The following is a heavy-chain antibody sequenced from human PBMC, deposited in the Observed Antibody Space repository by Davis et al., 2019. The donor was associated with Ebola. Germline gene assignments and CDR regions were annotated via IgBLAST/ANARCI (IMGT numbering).Heavy chain of an antibody. Sequence: AASVKVSCKASGYAFTSYDINWVRQATGQGLEWMGWMNPNSSNTGYLERFQGRVTMSRNTSISTAYMELSSLRSEDTAVYYCARSGVRGYYNGMDVWGQGTTVTVSS. CDR3: ARSGVRGYYNGMDV. J-gene: IGHJ6*02. CDR2: MNPNSSNT. D-gene: IGHD1-14*01. V-gene: IGHV1-8*01. CDR1: GYAFTSYD.